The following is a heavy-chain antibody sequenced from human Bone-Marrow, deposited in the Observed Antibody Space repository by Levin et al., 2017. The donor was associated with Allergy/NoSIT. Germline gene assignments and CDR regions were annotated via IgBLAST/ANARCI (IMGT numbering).Heavy chain of an antibody. V-gene: IGHV4-4*07. CDR1: GGSISNFY. CDR3: AQDRGADLGWFVP. D-gene: IGHD3-16*01. Sequence: SETLSLTCNVSGGSISNFYWSWIRQPAGKGLEWVGRIYSSGSTNYNPSLKSRVTMSVDTSKNQFSLKLTSVTAADTAIYYCAQDRGADLGWFVPWGQGTLVTVSS. J-gene: IGHJ5*02. CDR2: IYSSGST.